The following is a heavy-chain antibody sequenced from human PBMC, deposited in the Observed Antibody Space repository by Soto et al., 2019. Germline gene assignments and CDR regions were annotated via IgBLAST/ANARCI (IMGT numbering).Heavy chain of an antibody. D-gene: IGHD2-15*01. Sequence: QVQLVQSGAEVKKPGASVKVSCKASGYTFSSYGISWVRRAPGQGLEWMGWITTYTGNTMYAQKFQGRVTMTTDTSTSTAYMEVRSLRSDDTAVYFCARERFCSGGACIPDYWGQGTLVTVSS. J-gene: IGHJ4*02. CDR2: ITTYTGNT. CDR3: ARERFCSGGACIPDY. V-gene: IGHV1-18*01. CDR1: GYTFSSYG.